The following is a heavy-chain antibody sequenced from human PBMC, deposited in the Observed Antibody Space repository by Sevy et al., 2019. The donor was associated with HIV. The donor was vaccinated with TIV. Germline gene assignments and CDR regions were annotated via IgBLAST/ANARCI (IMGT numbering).Heavy chain of an antibody. CDR3: VRVVWDVLVVPAATPSPWLDS. J-gene: IGHJ5*01. CDR2: IDPRGEER. CDR1: GFNFDTFW. V-gene: IGHV3-7*01. D-gene: IGHD3-16*02. Sequence: GGSLRLSCAASGFNFDTFWMGWVRQAPGRGLEWVASIDPRGEERDHLDSLKGRFTFSRDNAKNSLYLEMHSLKGEDTALYYCVRVVWDVLVVPAATPSPWLDSWGQGTLVTVSS.